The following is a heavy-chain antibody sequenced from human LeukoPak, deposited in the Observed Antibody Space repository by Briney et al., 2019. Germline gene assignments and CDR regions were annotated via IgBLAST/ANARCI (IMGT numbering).Heavy chain of an antibody. V-gene: IGHV4-39*07. D-gene: IGHD6-6*01. CDR3: ARNRIAARVYYYYMDV. J-gene: IGHJ6*03. CDR2: IFYSGST. CDR1: GGAISSSSYY. Sequence: SETLSLTCTVSGGAISSSSYYWGWIRQPPGKGLEWIGSIFYSGSTYYNPSLKSRVTISVDTSKNQFSLNLSSVTAADTAVYYCARNRIAARVYYYYMDVWGKGTTVTVSS.